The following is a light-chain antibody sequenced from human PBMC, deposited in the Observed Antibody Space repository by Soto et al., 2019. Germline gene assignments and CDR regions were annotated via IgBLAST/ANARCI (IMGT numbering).Light chain of an antibody. V-gene: IGLV2-8*01. CDR1: SSDVGGYNY. CDR3: TSYAGGNNV. CDR2: EVN. J-gene: IGLJ1*01. Sequence: QSVLTQPPSASGSPGQSVTISCTGTSSDVGGYNYVSWYQQYLGKVPKLMVYEVNKRPSGVPDRFSGSKSGNTASLTVSGLQAEDEADYYCTSYAGGNNVFGTGTKLTVL.